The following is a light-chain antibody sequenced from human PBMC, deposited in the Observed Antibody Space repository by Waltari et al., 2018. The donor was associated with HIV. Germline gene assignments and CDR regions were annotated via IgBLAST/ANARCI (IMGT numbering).Light chain of an antibody. V-gene: IGLV2-8*01. Sequence: QSALTQPPSASGSPGQSVTISCTGTSSDVGTYNYVSWYQQHPGKAPKLIIYEVNKRPSGVPDRFSGSKTGNSASLTVSGLQAEDEADYYCSSYAANNNLVFGTGTKVTAL. CDR2: EVN. CDR3: SSYAANNNLV. J-gene: IGLJ1*01. CDR1: SSDVGTYNY.